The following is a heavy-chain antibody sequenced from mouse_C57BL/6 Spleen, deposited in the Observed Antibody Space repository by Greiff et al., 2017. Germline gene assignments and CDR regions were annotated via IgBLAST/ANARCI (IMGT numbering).Heavy chain of an antibody. CDR3: ARDGSYWYFDV. CDR1: GFTFSSYA. J-gene: IGHJ1*03. D-gene: IGHD1-1*02. CDR2: ISDGGSYT. Sequence: VQLKESGGGLVKPGGSLKLSCAASGFTFSSYAMSWVRQTPEKRLEWVATISDGGSYTYYPDNVKGRFTISRDNAKNNLYLQMRHLKSEDTAMYYCARDGSYWYFDVWGTGTTVTVSS. V-gene: IGHV5-4*01.